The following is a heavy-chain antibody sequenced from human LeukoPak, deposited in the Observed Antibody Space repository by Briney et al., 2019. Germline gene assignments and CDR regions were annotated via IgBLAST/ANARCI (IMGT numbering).Heavy chain of an antibody. CDR2: YIYTSVST. D-gene: IGHD3-10*01. J-gene: IGHJ3*02. CDR1: GGSISSGSYY. CDR3: ARDRGSGSYNVFDI. Sequence: PSQTLSLTCTVSGGSISSGSYYWVWIRQSAGKGLEWIVRIYIYTSVSTNYNPSLKNRVTISVDTSKNQFSLNLSSVTAADTAVYYCARDRGSGSYNVFDIWGQGTKVTVSS. V-gene: IGHV4-61*02.